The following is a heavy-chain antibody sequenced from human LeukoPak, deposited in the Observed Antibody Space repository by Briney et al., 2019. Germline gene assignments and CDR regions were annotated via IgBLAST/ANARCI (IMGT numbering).Heavy chain of an antibody. D-gene: IGHD6-13*01. CDR3: ASIAAAGTGYFDY. CDR2: IYYSGST. V-gene: IGHV4-59*01. J-gene: IGHJ4*02. CDR1: GGSISSYY. Sequence: SETLSLTCTVSGGSISSYYWSWIWQPPGKGLEWIGYIYYSGSTNYNPSLKSRVTISVDTSKNQFSLKLSSVTAADTAVYYCASIAAAGTGYFDYWGQGTLVTVSS.